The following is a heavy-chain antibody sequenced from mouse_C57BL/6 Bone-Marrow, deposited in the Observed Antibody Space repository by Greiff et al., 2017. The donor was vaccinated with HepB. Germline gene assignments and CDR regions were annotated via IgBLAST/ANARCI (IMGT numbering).Heavy chain of an antibody. V-gene: IGHV3-6*01. CDR1: GYSITSGYY. CDR2: ISYDGSN. D-gene: IGHD4-1*01. CDR3: ARANWDCYYAMDY. J-gene: IGHJ4*01. Sequence: DVKLQESGPGLVKPSQSLSLTCSVTGYSITSGYYWNWIRQFPGNKLEWMGYISYDGSNNYNPSLKNRISITRDTSKNQFFLKLNSVTTEDTATYYCARANWDCYYAMDYWGQGTSVTVSS.